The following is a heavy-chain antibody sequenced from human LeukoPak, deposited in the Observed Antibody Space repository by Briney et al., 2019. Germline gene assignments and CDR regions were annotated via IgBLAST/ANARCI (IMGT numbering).Heavy chain of an antibody. CDR3: ARFCGGGSCVDY. J-gene: IGHJ4*02. CDR1: GGSISSSSYY. Sequence: SETLSLTCTVSGGSISSSSYYWGWIRQPPGKGLEWIGTIYYTGSTYYNPSLKSRVTISVDTSKNQFSLKLSSVTAADTAVYYCARFCGGGSCVDYWGQGTLVTVSS. D-gene: IGHD2-15*01. CDR2: IYYTGST. V-gene: IGHV4-39*01.